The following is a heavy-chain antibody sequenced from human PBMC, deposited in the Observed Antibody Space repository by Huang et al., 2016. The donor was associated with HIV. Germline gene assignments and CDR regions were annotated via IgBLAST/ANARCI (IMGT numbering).Heavy chain of an antibody. CDR1: GFSISSYW. CDR3: ARDPRIQSWLNFFDY. D-gene: IGHD3-22*01. J-gene: IGHJ4*02. CDR2: INSGGSST. V-gene: IGHV3-74*01. Sequence: EVQLVESGGGLVQPGGSLRLSCAASGFSISSYWMHWARQAPGKGLLWGSRINSGGSSTSYADSVKGRFTISRDNAKNTLYLQMNSLRAEDTAVYYCARDPRIQSWLNFFDYWGQGTLVSVSS.